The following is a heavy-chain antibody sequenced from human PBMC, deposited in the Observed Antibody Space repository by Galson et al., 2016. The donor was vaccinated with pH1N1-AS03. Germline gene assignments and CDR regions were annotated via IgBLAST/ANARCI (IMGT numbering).Heavy chain of an antibody. CDR2: IYHSGST. J-gene: IGHJ4*02. CDR3: ARSMANTVPYYFDY. Sequence: SETLSLTCAVSGGSVITSNWWSWVRQPPGRGLEWIGEIYHSGSTNYNPSLWSRVTISVDKSKNQFSLNLRSVTAAATAVYYCARSMANTVPYYFDYWGQGALVTVSS. CDR1: GGSVITSNW. D-gene: IGHD4-11*01. V-gene: IGHV4-4*02.